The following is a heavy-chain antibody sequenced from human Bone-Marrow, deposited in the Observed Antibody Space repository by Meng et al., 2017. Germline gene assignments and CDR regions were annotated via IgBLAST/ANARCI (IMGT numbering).Heavy chain of an antibody. CDR3: ATVVSYSGSHHYYYFDY. D-gene: IGHD1-26*01. Sequence: QVQLVQSGSELKKPGASVKVSCKASGDTFNTYAMSWVRQAPGQGLEWMGWINTNTRNPTYAQGSTGRFVFYLDTSVSTAYLQISSLKAEDTAFYYCATVVSYSGSHHYYYFDYWGQGTLVTVSS. J-gene: IGHJ4*02. V-gene: IGHV7-4-1*02. CDR2: INTNTRNP. CDR1: GDTFNTYA.